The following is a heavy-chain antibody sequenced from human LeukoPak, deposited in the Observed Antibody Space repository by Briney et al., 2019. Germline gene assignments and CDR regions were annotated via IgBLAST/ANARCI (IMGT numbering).Heavy chain of an antibody. J-gene: IGHJ4*02. CDR1: GGTFSSYA. D-gene: IGHD3-22*01. V-gene: IGHV1-69*04. Sequence: GASVKVSCKASGGTFSSYAISWVRQAPGQGLEWMGRIIPILGIANYAQKFQGRVTMTEDTSTDTAYMELSSLRAEDTAVYYCARDLRISYYYDSRSDYWGQGTLVTVSS. CDR3: ARDLRISYYYDSRSDY. CDR2: IIPILGIA.